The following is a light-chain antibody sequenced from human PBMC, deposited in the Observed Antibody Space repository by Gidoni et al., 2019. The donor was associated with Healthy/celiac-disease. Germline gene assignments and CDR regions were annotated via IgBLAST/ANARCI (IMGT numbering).Light chain of an antibody. J-gene: IGKJ1*01. CDR1: QSVSSSY. CDR3: QQYGSSPWT. Sequence: EIVLTPSPGTLSLSPGERATLSCSASQSVSSSYLAWYQQKPGQAPRLLIYGASSRATGIPDRCSGSGSGTDFTLTISRMEPEDFAVYYCQQYGSSPWTFGQGTKVE. CDR2: GAS. V-gene: IGKV3-20*01.